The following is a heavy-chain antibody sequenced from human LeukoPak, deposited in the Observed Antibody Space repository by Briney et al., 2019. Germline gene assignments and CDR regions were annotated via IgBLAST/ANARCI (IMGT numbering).Heavy chain of an antibody. CDR1: AYSFTSYW. Sequence: GESLKISCKGSAYSFTSYWIGGVRQMPGKGLEWMGIIYPGDSDTRYSPSFQGQVTISADKSISTAYLQWSSLKASDTAIYYCAKLAITIFGVVANYAFDIWGQGTMVTVSS. D-gene: IGHD3-3*01. CDR3: AKLAITIFGVVANYAFDI. J-gene: IGHJ3*02. CDR2: IYPGDSDT. V-gene: IGHV5-51*01.